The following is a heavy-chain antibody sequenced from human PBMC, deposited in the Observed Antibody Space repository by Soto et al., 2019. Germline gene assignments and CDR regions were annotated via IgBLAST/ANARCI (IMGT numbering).Heavy chain of an antibody. D-gene: IGHD4-17*01. V-gene: IGHV1-18*01. Sequence: GASVKVSCKASGYTFTSYGISWVRQAPGQGLEWMGWISAYNGNTNYAQKLQGRVTMTTDTSTSTAYMELRSLRSDDTAVYYCARDWSGFHDYGDYAVFDYWGQGTLVTVSS. CDR3: ARDWSGFHDYGDYAVFDY. CDR1: GYTFTSYG. J-gene: IGHJ4*02. CDR2: ISAYNGNT.